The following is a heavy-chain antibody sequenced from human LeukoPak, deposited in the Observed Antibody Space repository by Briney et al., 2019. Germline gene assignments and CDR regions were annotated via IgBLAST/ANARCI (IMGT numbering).Heavy chain of an antibody. CDR3: ARGSITVVPAFDI. V-gene: IGHV4-59*12. Sequence: SETLSLTCTVSGGSLSTYYWSWIRQPPGKGLEWIACIYYTGSTNYNPSLKSRGTMSVDTSKNQFSLRLTSVTAAGTAVYYCARGSITVVPAFDIWGQGTVVTVSS. CDR1: GGSLSTYY. CDR2: IYYTGST. D-gene: IGHD4-23*01. J-gene: IGHJ3*02.